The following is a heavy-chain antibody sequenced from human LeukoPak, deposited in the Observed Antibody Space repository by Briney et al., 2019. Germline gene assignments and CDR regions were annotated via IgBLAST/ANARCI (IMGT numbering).Heavy chain of an antibody. CDR2: IYTRGST. CDR1: GGSISSYH. CDR3: ARDVAAARNWFDP. D-gene: IGHD6-13*01. Sequence: SETLSLTCTVSGGSISSYHWSWIRQPAGKGLEWIGRIYTRGSTNYNPSLKSRVTISVDKSKNQFSLKLTSVTAADTAVYYCARDVAAARNWFDPWGQGTLATVSS. J-gene: IGHJ5*02. V-gene: IGHV4-4*07.